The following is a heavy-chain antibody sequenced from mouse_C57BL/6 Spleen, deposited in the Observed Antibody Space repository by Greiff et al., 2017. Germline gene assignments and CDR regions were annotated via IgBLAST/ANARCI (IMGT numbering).Heavy chain of an antibody. CDR2: IHPNSGST. Sequence: QVQLQQPGAELVKPGASVTLSCKASGYTFTSYWLHWVKQRPGPGLAWIGMIHPNSGSTNYNEKFKSKATLTVDKSSSSAYMILSSLTSEDSAVCYCSCAMDFWGPGPSVTVSS. J-gene: IGHJ4*01. CDR3: SCAMDF. CDR1: GYTFTSYW. V-gene: IGHV1-64*01.